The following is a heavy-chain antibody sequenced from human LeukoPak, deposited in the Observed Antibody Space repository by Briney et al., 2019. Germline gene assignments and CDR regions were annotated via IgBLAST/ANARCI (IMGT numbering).Heavy chain of an antibody. V-gene: IGHV4-39*01. D-gene: IGHD3-22*01. CDR2: IYYSGST. CDR3: AGHYYDSSGYILGDAFDI. Sequence: SETLSLTCTVSGGSISSSSYYWGWIRQPPGTGLEWIGSIYYSGSTYYNPSLKSRVTISVDTSKNQFSLRLSSVTAADTAVYYCAGHYYDSSGYILGDAFDIWGQGTMVTVSS. J-gene: IGHJ3*02. CDR1: GGSISSSSYY.